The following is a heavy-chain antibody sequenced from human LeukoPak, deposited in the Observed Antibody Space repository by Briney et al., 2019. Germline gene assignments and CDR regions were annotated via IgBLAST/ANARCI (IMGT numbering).Heavy chain of an antibody. CDR1: GGSISSGSYY. D-gene: IGHD4-11*01. J-gene: IGHJ5*02. V-gene: IGHV4-61*02. CDR2: FYTSGST. Sequence: SETLSLTCTVSGGSISSGSYYWRWIRQPAGKGLEWIGRFYTSGSTDYNPSLKSRVTISVDTSKNQFSLKLSSVTAADTAVYYCAREGEYSNRLDPWGQGTLVTVSS. CDR3: AREGEYSNRLDP.